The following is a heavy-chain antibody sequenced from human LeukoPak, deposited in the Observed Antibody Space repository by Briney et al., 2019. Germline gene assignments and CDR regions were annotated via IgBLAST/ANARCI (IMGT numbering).Heavy chain of an antibody. J-gene: IGHJ4*02. Sequence: PGGSLRLSCAASGFTFSSYAMHWVRQAPGKGLEWVAVISYDGSNKYYADSVKGRFTISRDNSKNTLYLQMNSLRAEDTAVYYCARDKAYYYDSSGYNDYWGQGTLVTVSS. CDR2: ISYDGSNK. D-gene: IGHD3-22*01. CDR3: ARDKAYYYDSSGYNDY. CDR1: GFTFSSYA. V-gene: IGHV3-30*04.